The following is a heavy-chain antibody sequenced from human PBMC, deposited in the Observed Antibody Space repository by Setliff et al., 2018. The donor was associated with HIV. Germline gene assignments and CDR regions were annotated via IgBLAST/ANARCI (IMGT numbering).Heavy chain of an antibody. CDR3: ARDGYGSGWYVGAFDI. CDR1: GFTFSSYA. V-gene: IGHV3-23*01. J-gene: IGHJ3*02. D-gene: IGHD6-19*01. Sequence: LGGSLRLSCAASGFTFSSYAMSWVRQAPGKGLEWVSAISGSGGSTYYADSVKGRFTISRDNAKNSLYLQMDSLRAEDTAVYYCARDGYGSGWYVGAFDIWGQGTMVTVSS. CDR2: ISGSGGST.